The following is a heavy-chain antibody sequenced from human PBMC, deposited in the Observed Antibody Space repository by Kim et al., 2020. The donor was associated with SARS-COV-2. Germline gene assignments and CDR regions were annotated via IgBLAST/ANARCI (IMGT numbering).Heavy chain of an antibody. Sequence: GGSLRLSCAASGFTFSTYAMYWVRQAPGKGLEWVSFISGGGDSTYYADSVKGRFTISRDNSRNTLYLQMSSLRAEDTAVYYCAKRGGAGYFHYWGQGTL. D-gene: IGHD2-15*01. J-gene: IGHJ4*02. CDR1: GFTFSTYA. V-gene: IGHV3-23*01. CDR3: AKRGGAGYFHY. CDR2: ISGGGDST.